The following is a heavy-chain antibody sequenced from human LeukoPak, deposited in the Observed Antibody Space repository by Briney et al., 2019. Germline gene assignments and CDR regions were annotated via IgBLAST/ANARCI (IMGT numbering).Heavy chain of an antibody. D-gene: IGHD4-23*01. V-gene: IGHV3-53*01. CDR2: IYSSGST. CDR1: GFNVSNNY. CDR3: ARRGDGGRSFDY. Sequence: SGGSLRLSCAASGFNVSNNYMNWVRQAPGKGLEWVSLIYSSGSTYYADSVKGRFTISRDNSKNTLYLQVNSLRAEDTAVYYCARRGDGGRSFDYWGQGTLVTVSS. J-gene: IGHJ4*02.